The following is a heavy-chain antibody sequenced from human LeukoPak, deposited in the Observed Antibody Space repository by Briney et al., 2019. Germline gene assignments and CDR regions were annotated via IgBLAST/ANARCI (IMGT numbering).Heavy chain of an antibody. CDR2: IYSGGST. Sequence: GGSLRLSCAASGFTFTTYAMSWVRQAPGKGLEWVSVIYSGGSTYYADSVKGRFSISRDSSKNTLYLQMNSLRAEDTAVYYCASLAYWGQGTLVTVSS. CDR1: GFTFTTYA. CDR3: ASLAY. V-gene: IGHV3-53*01. J-gene: IGHJ4*02.